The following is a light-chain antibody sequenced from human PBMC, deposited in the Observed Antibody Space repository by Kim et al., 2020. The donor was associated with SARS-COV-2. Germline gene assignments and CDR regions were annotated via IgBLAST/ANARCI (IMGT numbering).Light chain of an antibody. CDR2: EVT. V-gene: IGLV2-23*02. CDR3: CSYAGSGTWV. J-gene: IGLJ3*02. Sequence: QSALTQPASVSGSPGQSITISCTGTASDVGSYRIVSWYQQYPGTAPKLIIYEVTKRPSGVSDRFSGSKSGNTASLTISGLQTEDEANYHCCSYAGSGTWVFGGGTQVTVL. CDR1: ASDVGSYRI.